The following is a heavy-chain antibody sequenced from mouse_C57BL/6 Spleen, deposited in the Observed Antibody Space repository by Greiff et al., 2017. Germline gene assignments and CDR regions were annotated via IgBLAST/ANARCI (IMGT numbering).Heavy chain of an antibody. CDR2: IYPRDGST. V-gene: IGHV1-85*01. D-gene: IGHD2-2*01. CDR3: ARTIYYGYEGFYYYAMDY. J-gene: IGHJ4*01. CDR1: GYTFTSYD. Sequence: QVQLQQSGPELVKPGASVKLSCKASGYTFTSYDINWVKQRPGQGLEWIGWIYPRDGSTKYNEKFKGKATLTVDTSSSTAYMELHSLTSEDSAVYFCARTIYYGYEGFYYYAMDYWGQGTSVTVSS.